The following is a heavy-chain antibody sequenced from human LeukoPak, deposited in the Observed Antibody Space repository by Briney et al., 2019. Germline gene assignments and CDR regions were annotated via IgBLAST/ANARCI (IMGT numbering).Heavy chain of an antibody. J-gene: IGHJ6*03. Sequence: ASVKVSCKASGGTFSSYAISWVRQAPGQGLEWMGRIIPIFGIANYAQKFQGRVTITTDESTSTAYMELSSLRSEDTAVYYCARGMVADGDYGAYMDVWGKGTTVTVSS. CDR1: GGTFSSYA. D-gene: IGHD4-17*01. V-gene: IGHV1-69*05. CDR3: ARGMVADGDYGAYMDV. CDR2: IIPIFGIA.